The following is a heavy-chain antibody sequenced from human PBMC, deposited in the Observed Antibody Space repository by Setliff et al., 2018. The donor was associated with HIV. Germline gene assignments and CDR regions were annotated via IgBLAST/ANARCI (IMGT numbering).Heavy chain of an antibody. Sequence: TSETLSLTCAVSGASISSGNWWSWVRQSPGKGLEWIGEIFHTGSTNYNPSLKSRVTISVDTSKNHFSLNVSSLTAADTALYFCARQVGNKVLFDSWGQGTLVTVSS. D-gene: IGHD7-27*01. CDR2: IFHTGST. V-gene: IGHV4-4*02. J-gene: IGHJ4*02. CDR3: ARQVGNKVLFDS. CDR1: GASISSGNW.